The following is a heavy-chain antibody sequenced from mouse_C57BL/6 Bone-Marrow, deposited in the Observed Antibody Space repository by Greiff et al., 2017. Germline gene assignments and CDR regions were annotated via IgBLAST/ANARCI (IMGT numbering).Heavy chain of an antibody. D-gene: IGHD1-2*01. V-gene: IGHV5-6*02. CDR2: ISSGGSYT. CDR1: GFTFSSYG. Sequence: DVMLVESGGDLVKPGGSLKLSCAASGFTFSSYGMSWVRQTPDKRLEWVATISSGGSYTYYPDSVKGRFTISRDNAKNTLYLQMSSLKSEDTAMYYCARPYGPLFAYWGQGTLVTVSA. J-gene: IGHJ3*01. CDR3: ARPYGPLFAY.